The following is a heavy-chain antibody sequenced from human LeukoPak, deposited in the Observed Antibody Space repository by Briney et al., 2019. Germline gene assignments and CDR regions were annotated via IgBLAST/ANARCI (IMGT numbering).Heavy chain of an antibody. CDR3: TRDRGHGFDFDI. Sequence: PGGSLRLSCAASGFTFGGYWMHWVRQVAGKGLVWVSRISDDGSSTTSTIYADSVKGRFTISRDNAKNTLYLQMNSLRAEDTAVYYCTRDRGHGFDFDIWGQGTTVTVSS. CDR2: ISDDGSSTTST. D-gene: IGHD3-10*01. J-gene: IGHJ3*02. V-gene: IGHV3-74*01. CDR1: GFTFGGYW.